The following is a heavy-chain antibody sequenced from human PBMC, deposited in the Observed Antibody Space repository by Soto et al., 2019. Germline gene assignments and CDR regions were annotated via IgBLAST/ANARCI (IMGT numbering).Heavy chain of an antibody. D-gene: IGHD6-13*01. Sequence: PSETLSLTCTVSGGSISSDSYYWGWIRQSPEKGFEWIASISYFGSTYYSPTLKSRLLISVDTSKSQFSLKLSSVTAADTAVYYCARGIAPYYFDYWGQGTLVTVSS. CDR2: ISYFGST. V-gene: IGHV4-39*01. J-gene: IGHJ4*02. CDR1: GGSISSDSYY. CDR3: ARGIAPYYFDY.